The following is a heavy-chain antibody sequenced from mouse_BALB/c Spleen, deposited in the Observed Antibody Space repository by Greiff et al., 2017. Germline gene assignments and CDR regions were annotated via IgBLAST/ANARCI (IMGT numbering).Heavy chain of an antibody. D-gene: IGHD1-1*01. CDR3: ARNGVLRNYAMDY. V-gene: IGHV2-6-4*01. CDR2: IWGGGST. CDR1: GFSLSRYS. J-gene: IGHJ4*01. Sequence: VKVVESGPGLVAPSQSLSITCTVSGFSLSRYSVHWVRQPPGKGLEWLGMIWGGGSTDYNSALKSRLSISKDNSKSQVFLKMNSLQTDDTAMYYCARNGVLRNYAMDYWGQGTSVTVSS.